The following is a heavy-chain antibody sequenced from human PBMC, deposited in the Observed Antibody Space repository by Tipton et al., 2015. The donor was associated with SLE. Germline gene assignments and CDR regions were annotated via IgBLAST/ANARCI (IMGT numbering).Heavy chain of an antibody. CDR1: GGSFSGYY. V-gene: IGHV4-34*01. J-gene: IGHJ3*02. Sequence: TLSLTCAVYGGSFSGYYWSWIRQPPGKGLEWIGEINHSGSTNYNPSLKSRVTISVDTSKNQFSLKLSSVTAADTAVYYCARVGYSSVKGAFDIWGQGTMVTVSS. CDR2: INHSGST. CDR3: ARVGYSSVKGAFDI. D-gene: IGHD6-19*01.